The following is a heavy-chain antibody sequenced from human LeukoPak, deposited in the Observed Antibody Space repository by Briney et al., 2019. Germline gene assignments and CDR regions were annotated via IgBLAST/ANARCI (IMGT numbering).Heavy chain of an antibody. V-gene: IGHV3-21*01. CDR3: ARDPESGYDIYMDV. CDR1: GFTFSNYS. J-gene: IGHJ6*03. D-gene: IGHD5-12*01. CDR2: ISSSSSYI. Sequence: GGSLRLSCAASGFTFSNYSMNWVRQAPGKGLEWVSSISSSSSYIYYADSVKGRFTISRDNAKNSLYLQMNSLRAEDTAVYYCARDPESGYDIYMDVWGKGTTVTVSS.